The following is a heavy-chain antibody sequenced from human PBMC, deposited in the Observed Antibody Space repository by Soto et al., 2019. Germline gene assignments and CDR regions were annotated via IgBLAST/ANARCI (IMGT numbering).Heavy chain of an antibody. CDR3: AKDYGATSYYYEN. V-gene: IGHV3-23*01. CDR2: ISADGDTT. Sequence: GGSLRLSCAASGFRLIDYGVSWVRQAAGRGLERVAGISADGDTTYHADSVKGRFTISRDISQNTLFLQMNSLRAEDTALYHCAKDYGATSYYYENWGQGTLVTVSS. CDR1: GFRLIDYG. J-gene: IGHJ4*02. D-gene: IGHD3-3*01.